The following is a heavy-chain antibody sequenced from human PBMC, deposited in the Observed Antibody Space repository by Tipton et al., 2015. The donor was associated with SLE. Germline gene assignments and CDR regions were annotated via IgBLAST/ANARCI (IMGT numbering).Heavy chain of an antibody. CDR2: IYHSGST. CDR3: ARNTQ. Sequence: GLVKPSETLSLTCTVSGGSISSSSYYWGWIRQPPGKGLEWIGSIYHSGSTNYNPSLKSRVTISVDTSKNQFSLKLSSVTAADTAVYYCARNTQWGQGTLVTVSS. V-gene: IGHV4-39*07. D-gene: IGHD2-2*02. J-gene: IGHJ4*02. CDR1: GGSISSSSYY.